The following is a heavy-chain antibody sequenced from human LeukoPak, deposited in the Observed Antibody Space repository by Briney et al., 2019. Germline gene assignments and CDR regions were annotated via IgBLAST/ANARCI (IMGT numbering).Heavy chain of an antibody. CDR3: ARLRSGYDLFDY. J-gene: IGHJ4*02. D-gene: IGHD5-12*01. Sequence: SGTLSLTCAVSGGSISSSNWWSWIRQPPGKGLEWIGEIYHSGSTNYNPSLKSRVTISVDTSKNQFSLKLSSVTAADTAVYYCARLRSGYDLFDYWGQGTLVTVSS. CDR2: IYHSGST. CDR1: GGSISSSNW. V-gene: IGHV4-4*02.